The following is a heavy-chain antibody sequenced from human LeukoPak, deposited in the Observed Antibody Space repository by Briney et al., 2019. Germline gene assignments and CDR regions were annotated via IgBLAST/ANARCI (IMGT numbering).Heavy chain of an antibody. CDR2: IYHSGST. Sequence: PSQTLSLTCTVSGGSISSGGYYWSWIRQPPGKGLEWIGYIYHSGSTYYNPSLKSRVTISVDRSKNQFSLKLSSVTAADTAVYYCARVGEGATAYYWGQGTLVTVSS. J-gene: IGHJ4*02. CDR3: ARVGEGATAYY. CDR1: GGSISSGGYY. D-gene: IGHD1-26*01. V-gene: IGHV4-30-2*01.